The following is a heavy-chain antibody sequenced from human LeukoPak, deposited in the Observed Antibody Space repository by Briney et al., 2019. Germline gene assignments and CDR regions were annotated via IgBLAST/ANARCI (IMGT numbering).Heavy chain of an antibody. J-gene: IGHJ5*02. D-gene: IGHD1-26*01. CDR3: LYSSGSPEGNWFDP. V-gene: IGHV1-69*05. CDR2: IIPIFGTA. CDR1: GGTFSSYA. Sequence: SVKVSCKASGGTFSSYAISWVRQAPGQGLEWMGGIIPIFGTANYAQKFQGRVTITTDESTSTAYMELSSLRSEDTAVYYCLYSSGSPEGNWFDPWGQGTLVTVSS.